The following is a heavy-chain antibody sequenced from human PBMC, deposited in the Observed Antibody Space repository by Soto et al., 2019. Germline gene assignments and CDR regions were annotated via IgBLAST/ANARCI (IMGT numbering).Heavy chain of an antibody. CDR3: ARSVDP. CDR2: IFYSGTT. Sequence: QVQLQESGPGLVKPSQTLSLTCTVSGGSISSGGYYWSWIRQHPGKGLEWIGYIFYSGTTYYNPSLKSRFTLSVDTSKIQLSLKLSSFTAANTAVYDCARSVDPWGQGTLVTVSS. J-gene: IGHJ5*02. CDR1: GGSISSGGYY. V-gene: IGHV4-31*03.